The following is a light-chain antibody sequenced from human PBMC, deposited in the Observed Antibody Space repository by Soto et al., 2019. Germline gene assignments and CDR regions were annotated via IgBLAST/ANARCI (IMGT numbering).Light chain of an antibody. J-gene: IGKJ5*01. CDR1: QSVSSVY. CDR3: HQRNT. CDR2: GAS. V-gene: IGKV3D-20*02. Sequence: DIVLSQSPGPLSLSPGERATLSFRAIQSVSSVYLAWYQQKPGQAPRLLIYGASTRATGIPARFSGSRSGTDFTLTISSVEPEDFALYFCHQRNTFGQGTRLEIK.